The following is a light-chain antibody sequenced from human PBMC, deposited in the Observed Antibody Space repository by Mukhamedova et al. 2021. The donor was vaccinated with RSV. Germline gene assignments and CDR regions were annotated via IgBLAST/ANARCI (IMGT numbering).Light chain of an antibody. CDR3: QQSHSTPFT. CDR2: SAS. Sequence: WYQRRVHGKAPKLLIFSASSLQGGVPSRFSGSGSGTDFNLTISGLQPEDFATYHCQQSHSTPFTFGPGTKVDPK. J-gene: IGKJ3*01. V-gene: IGKV1-39*01.